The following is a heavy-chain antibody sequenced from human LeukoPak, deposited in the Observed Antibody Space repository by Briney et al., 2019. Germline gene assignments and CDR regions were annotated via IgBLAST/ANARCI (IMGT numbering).Heavy chain of an antibody. CDR2: IWYDGSNK. V-gene: IGHV3-33*01. CDR1: GFTFSSYG. CDR3: ARDRTAMALGLDAFDI. Sequence: PGGSLRLSCAASGFTFSSYGMHWVRQAPGKGLEWVAVIWYDGSNKYYADSVKGRFTISRDNSKNTLYLQMNSLRAEDTAVYYCARDRTAMALGLDAFDIWGQGTMVTVSS. J-gene: IGHJ3*02. D-gene: IGHD5-18*01.